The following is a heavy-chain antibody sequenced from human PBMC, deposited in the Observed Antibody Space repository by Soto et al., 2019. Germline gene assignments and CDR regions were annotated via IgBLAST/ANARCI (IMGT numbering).Heavy chain of an antibody. CDR3: AYRQGCTNGVSDCDDY. CDR2: IYYSGST. J-gene: IGHJ4*02. CDR1: GGSISSSSYY. Sequence: SETLSLTCTVSGGSISSSSYYWGWIRQPPGKGLEWIGSIYYSGSTYYNPSLKSRVTISVDTSKNQFSLKLSSVTAADTAVYYCAYRQGCTNGVSDCDDYWGQGTLVTVSS. V-gene: IGHV4-39*01. D-gene: IGHD2-8*01.